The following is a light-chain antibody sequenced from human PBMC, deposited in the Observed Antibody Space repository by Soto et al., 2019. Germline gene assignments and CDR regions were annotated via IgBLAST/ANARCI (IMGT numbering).Light chain of an antibody. CDR2: TAS. CDR1: QGISGY. Sequence: DIQLTQSPSFLSASVGDRVTITCRASQGISGYLAGYQQKPGKAPELLIYTASTLQSGAPLRFSGRGSGTEFTLTISGLQPEEFATYYCQQLNSYRYTFGGGTEVEIK. CDR3: QQLNSYRYT. J-gene: IGKJ4*01. V-gene: IGKV1-9*01.